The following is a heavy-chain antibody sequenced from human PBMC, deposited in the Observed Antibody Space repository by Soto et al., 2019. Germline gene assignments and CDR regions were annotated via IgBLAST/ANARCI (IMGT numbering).Heavy chain of an antibody. J-gene: IGHJ6*02. Sequence: TLSLTCTVSGGSISSGGYYWSWIRQRQGKGLEWVGNIDYSGSTYYNPSLKSRATIPVDTSKNKFSLKLSFVTAADTAVYYCARDWYYYDSSGYLPLYGMDVWGQGTTVTVSS. V-gene: IGHV4-31*03. CDR1: GGSISSGGYY. D-gene: IGHD3-22*01. CDR2: IDYSGST. CDR3: ARDWYYYDSSGYLPLYGMDV.